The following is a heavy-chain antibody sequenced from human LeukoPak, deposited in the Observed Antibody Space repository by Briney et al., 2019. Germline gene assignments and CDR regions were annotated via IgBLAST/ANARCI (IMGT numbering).Heavy chain of an antibody. CDR3: ARGGEVDYDSVWGSYRSENWFDP. CDR2: IYYSGST. V-gene: IGHV4-59*01. Sequence: SETLSLTCTVSGGSISSYYWSWIRQPPGKGLEWIGYIYYSGSTNYNPSLKSRVTISVDTSKNQFSLKLSSVTAADTAVYYCARGGEVDYDSVWGSYRSENWFDPWGQGTLVTVSS. J-gene: IGHJ5*02. D-gene: IGHD3-16*02. CDR1: GGSISSYY.